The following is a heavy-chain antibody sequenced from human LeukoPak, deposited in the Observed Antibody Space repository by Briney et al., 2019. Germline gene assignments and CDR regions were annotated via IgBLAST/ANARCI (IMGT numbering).Heavy chain of an antibody. CDR2: ISWNSGST. D-gene: IGHD2-2*01. V-gene: IGHV3-9*03. CDR3: AKGLGPWTVVASGGDAFDI. CDR1: GFTFDDYA. Sequence: PGGSLRLSCAASGFTFDDYAMHWVRQAPGKGLEWVSGISWNSGSTGYADSVKGRFTISRDNAKNSLYLQMNSLRAEDMALYYCAKGLGPWTVVASGGDAFDIWGQGTMVTVSS. J-gene: IGHJ3*02.